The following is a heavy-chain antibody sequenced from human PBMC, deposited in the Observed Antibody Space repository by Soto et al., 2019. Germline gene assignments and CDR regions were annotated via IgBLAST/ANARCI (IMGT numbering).Heavy chain of an antibody. CDR3: ARNSLAGYYNYYYSRDV. J-gene: IGHJ6*02. CDR2: IYPDDSDT. CDR1: GYSFSSYW. D-gene: IGHD3-9*01. Sequence: PGESLKISCKSSGYSFSSYWIAWVRLMPGKGLEWMGSIYPDDSDTKYSPSFQGQATISADKSIRAAYLQWSSLKASDTAIYYCARNSLAGYYNYYYSRDVWGQGTTVTVSS. V-gene: IGHV5-51*01.